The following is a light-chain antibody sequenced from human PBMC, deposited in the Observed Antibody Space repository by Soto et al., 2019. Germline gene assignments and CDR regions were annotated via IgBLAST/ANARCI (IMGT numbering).Light chain of an antibody. J-gene: IGKJ1*01. CDR2: AAS. CDR1: QGISSY. V-gene: IGKV1-8*01. CDR3: QQYYSYPRT. Sequence: IHMTQSASSLSASVGDRFTITCRASQGISSYLAWYQQKPGKAPKLLVYAASTLQSGVPSRFSGSGSGTDFTLTISCLQSEDFATYYCQQYYSYPRTFGQGTKVDIK.